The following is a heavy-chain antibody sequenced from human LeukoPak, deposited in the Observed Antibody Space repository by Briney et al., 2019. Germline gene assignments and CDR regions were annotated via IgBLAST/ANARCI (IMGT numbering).Heavy chain of an antibody. CDR1: GFTFSNYW. D-gene: IGHD3-10*01. CDR3: ARGNYYYGSGSYLSAFDI. CDR2: IKEDGSEK. V-gene: IGHV3-7*01. Sequence: PGGSLRLSCAASGFTFSNYWMSWVRQAPGKGLEWVANIKEDGSEKYYVDSVKGRFTISRDNAKKSLYLQMNSLRAEDTAVYYCARGNYYYGSGSYLSAFDIWGQGTMVTVSS. J-gene: IGHJ3*02.